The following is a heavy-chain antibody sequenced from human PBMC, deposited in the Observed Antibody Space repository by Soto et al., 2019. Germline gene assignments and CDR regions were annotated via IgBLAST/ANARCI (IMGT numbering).Heavy chain of an antibody. J-gene: IGHJ4*02. CDR2: ISGSGGST. D-gene: IGHD2-2*01. V-gene: IGHV3-23*01. Sequence: LGGSLRLSCAASGLTFSRYAMSWVRQAPGKGLEWVSVISGSGGSTYYADSVKGRFTISRDNSKNTLYLQMNSLRAEDTAVYYCAKGRGYCMSTSCYVGSDYWGQGTLVTVSS. CDR3: AKGRGYCMSTSCYVGSDY. CDR1: GLTFSRYA.